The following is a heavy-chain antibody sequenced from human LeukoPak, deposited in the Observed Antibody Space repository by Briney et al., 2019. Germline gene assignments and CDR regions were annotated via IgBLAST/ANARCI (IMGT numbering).Heavy chain of an antibody. Sequence: ASVKVSCKASGYTFTGYYMHWVGQAPGQGLEWMGRINPNSGGKNYAQKFQGRVTMTRDTSISTAYMELSRLRSDDTAVYYCARALPLPNYYDSSGYYGRWGQGTLVTVSS. CDR3: ARALPLPNYYDSSGYYGR. J-gene: IGHJ4*02. CDR2: INPNSGGK. CDR1: GYTFTGYY. D-gene: IGHD3-22*01. V-gene: IGHV1-2*06.